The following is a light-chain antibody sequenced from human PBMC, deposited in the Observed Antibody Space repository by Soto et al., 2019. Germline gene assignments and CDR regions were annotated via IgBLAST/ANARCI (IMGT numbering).Light chain of an antibody. CDR2: GAS. CDR1: QYINTR. J-gene: IGKJ1*01. Sequence: VFTQSPATMSSFTGDRVTLSCRASQYINTRLAWYQQKPGQAPRLLIYGASNRATGIPDRFSGSGSGTDFTLTISRLEPEDFAVYYCQQYGSSGTFGQGTKVDTK. CDR3: QQYGSSGT. V-gene: IGKV3-20*01.